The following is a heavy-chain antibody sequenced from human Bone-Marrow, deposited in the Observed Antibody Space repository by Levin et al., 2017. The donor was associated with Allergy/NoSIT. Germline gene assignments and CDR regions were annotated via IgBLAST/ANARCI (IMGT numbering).Heavy chain of an antibody. D-gene: IGHD4-23*01. CDR2: IYYTGST. CDR1: GASIRSYY. V-gene: IGHV4-59*01. Sequence: SQTLSLTCTVSGASIRSYYWSWIRQPPGKGLEWIGYIYYTGSTNYNPSLKSRVTISADTSKNQFSLTLSSVTTADTAVYYCARDRTAYGGNSVVYYYGMHVWGQGTTVTVSS. CDR3: ARDRTAYGGNSVVYYYGMHV. J-gene: IGHJ6*02.